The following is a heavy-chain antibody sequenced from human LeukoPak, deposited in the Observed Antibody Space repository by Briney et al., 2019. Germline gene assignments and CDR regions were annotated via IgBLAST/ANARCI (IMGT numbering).Heavy chain of an antibody. CDR1: GFTFSSYA. Sequence: GGSLRLSCAASGFTFSSYAMHWVRQAPGKGLEWVAVISYDGSNKYYADSVKGRFTISRGNSKNTLYLQMNSLRAEDTAVYYCARELRDFSSWYFDYWGQGTLVTVSS. D-gene: IGHD6-13*01. V-gene: IGHV3-30-3*01. J-gene: IGHJ4*02. CDR3: ARELRDFSSWYFDY. CDR2: ISYDGSNK.